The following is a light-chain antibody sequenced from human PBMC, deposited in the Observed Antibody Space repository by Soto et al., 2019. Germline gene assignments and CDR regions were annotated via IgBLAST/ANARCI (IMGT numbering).Light chain of an antibody. CDR1: SGYSNYK. V-gene: IGLV9-49*01. CDR3: GADHGSGSNFVYV. Sequence: QSVLTQPPSASASLGASVTLTCTLSSGYSNYKVDWYQQRPGKGPRFVIRVGTGGIVGSKGDGIPDRFSVLGSGLNRYLTIQNIQEEDESDYHCGADHGSGSNFVYVFGTGTKLTVL. J-gene: IGLJ1*01. CDR2: VGTGGIVG.